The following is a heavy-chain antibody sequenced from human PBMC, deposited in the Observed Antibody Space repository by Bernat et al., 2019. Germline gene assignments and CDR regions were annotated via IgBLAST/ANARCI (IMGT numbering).Heavy chain of an antibody. CDR1: GFTFSSYG. CDR3: AKVYGSGDRYYYGMDV. V-gene: IGHV3-30*18. J-gene: IGHJ6*02. CDR2: ISYDGSNK. Sequence: QVQLVESGGGVVQPGRSLRLSCAASGFTFSSYGMHWVRQAPGKGLEWVAVISYDGSNKYYADSEKGRFTISRDNSKNTLYLQMNSLRAEDTAVYYCAKVYGSGDRYYYGMDVWGQGTTVTVSS. D-gene: IGHD3-10*01.